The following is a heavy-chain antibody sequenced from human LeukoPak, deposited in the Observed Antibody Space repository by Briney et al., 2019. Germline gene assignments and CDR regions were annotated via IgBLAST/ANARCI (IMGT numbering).Heavy chain of an antibody. Sequence: GGSLRLSCAASGFTFSSYGMSWVRQAPGKGLEWVSAISGSSGSTYYADSVKGRFTISRDNFKNTLYLQINSLGAEDTAVYYCAKELYYQDSSGSYYFDYWGQGALVTVSS. CDR3: AKELYYQDSSGSYYFDY. CDR2: ISGSSGST. D-gene: IGHD3-22*01. J-gene: IGHJ4*02. CDR1: GFTFSSYG. V-gene: IGHV3-23*01.